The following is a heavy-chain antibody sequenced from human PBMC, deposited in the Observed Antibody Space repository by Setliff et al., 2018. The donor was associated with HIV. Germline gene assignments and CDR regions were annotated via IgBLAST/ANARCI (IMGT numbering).Heavy chain of an antibody. CDR1: GGSISSNSYY. D-gene: IGHD2-15*01. CDR2: IYHSGRT. CDR3: AREVDKRQGSDAFDI. Sequence: SETLSLTCTVSGGSISSNSYYWGWIRQPPGKGLEWIGSIYHSGRTYYNPSLKSRVTISVDTSKNQFSLKLTSVTAADTAVYFCAREVDKRQGSDAFDIWGPGTMVTVSS. V-gene: IGHV4-39*07. J-gene: IGHJ3*02.